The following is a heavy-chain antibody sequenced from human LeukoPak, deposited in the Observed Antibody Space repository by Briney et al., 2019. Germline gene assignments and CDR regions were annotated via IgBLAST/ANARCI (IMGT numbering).Heavy chain of an antibody. J-gene: IGHJ4*02. CDR3: ARAGGDSSSWYGGDY. CDR1: GFTFSSYW. V-gene: IGHV3-7*01. D-gene: IGHD6-13*01. CDR2: IKQDGSEK. Sequence: GGPLRPXCAASGFTFSSYWMSWVRLAPGKGLESVANIKQDGSEKYYVDSVKGRFTISRDNAKNSLYLQMNSLRAEDTAVYYCARAGGDSSSWYGGDYWGQGTLVTVSS.